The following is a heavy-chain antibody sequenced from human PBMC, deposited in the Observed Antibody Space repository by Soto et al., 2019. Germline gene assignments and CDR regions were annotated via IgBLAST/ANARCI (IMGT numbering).Heavy chain of an antibody. Sequence: SETLSLTCTVSGGSITSGGHYWGWILQYPGKGLEWIGHIYDSVNMYFYNPSLKSRVTISADTSRNQFSLSLSSLTAADTAVYYCARVDHRGHFSVLNECWGQGILVIVSS. CDR1: GGSITSGGHY. CDR3: ARVDHRGHFSVLNEC. D-gene: IGHD3-3*02. V-gene: IGHV4-31*03. J-gene: IGHJ4*02. CDR2: IYDSVNMY.